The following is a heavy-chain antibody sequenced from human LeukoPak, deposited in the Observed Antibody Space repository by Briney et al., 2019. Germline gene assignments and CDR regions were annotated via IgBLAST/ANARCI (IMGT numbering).Heavy chain of an antibody. V-gene: IGHV3-23*01. CDR2: LRGNGDT. D-gene: IGHD1-1*01. CDR3: AKASWASNADAVL. Sequence: PGGSLTLSCAASGFTFSSYAMGWVREAPARGLEWVSSLRGNGDTFYADSVKGRFTLSRDDSRNTVYLQLNNLRVEGTAVYYCAKASWASNADAVLWGQGTVVTVSS. J-gene: IGHJ4*02. CDR1: GFTFSSYA.